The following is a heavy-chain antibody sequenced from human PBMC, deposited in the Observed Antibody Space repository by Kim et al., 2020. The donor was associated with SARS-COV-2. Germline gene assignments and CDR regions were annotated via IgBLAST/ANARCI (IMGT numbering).Heavy chain of an antibody. V-gene: IGHV3-23*01. D-gene: IGHD6-19*01. J-gene: IGHJ4*02. CDR3: ATRSAGRNFDH. Sequence: YRDSVKGQFFISRDNSKNTLYLQMNSRRAEDTAIYYCATRSAGRNFDHWGQGTLVTVSS.